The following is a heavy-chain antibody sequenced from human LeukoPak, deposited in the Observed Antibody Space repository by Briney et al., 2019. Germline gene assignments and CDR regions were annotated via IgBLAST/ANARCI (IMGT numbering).Heavy chain of an antibody. CDR2: INPNSGGT. D-gene: IGHD6-19*01. CDR1: RYTFTGYY. CDR3: ARVYSSGSLAGLYLDY. J-gene: IGHJ4*02. Sequence: GASVKVSCKASRYTFTGYYMHWVRQAPGQGLEWMGWINPNSGGTNYAQKFQGRVTMTRDTSISTAYMELSRLRSDDTAVYYCARVYSSGSLAGLYLDYWGQGTLVTVSS. V-gene: IGHV1-2*02.